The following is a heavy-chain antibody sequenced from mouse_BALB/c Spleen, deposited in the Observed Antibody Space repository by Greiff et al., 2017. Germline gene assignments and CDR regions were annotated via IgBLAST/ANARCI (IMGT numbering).Heavy chain of an antibody. CDR1: GFSLTSYG. D-gene: IGHD1-1*01. CDR2: IWAGGST. V-gene: IGHV2-9*02. CDR3: ARDGDYGSPLSY. J-gene: IGHJ3*01. Sequence: VQGVESGPGLVAPSQSLSITCTVSGFSLTSYGVHWVRQPPGKGLEWLGVIWAGGSTNYNSALMSRLSISKDNSKSQVFLKMNSLQTDDTAMYYCARDGDYGSPLSYWGQGTLVTVSA.